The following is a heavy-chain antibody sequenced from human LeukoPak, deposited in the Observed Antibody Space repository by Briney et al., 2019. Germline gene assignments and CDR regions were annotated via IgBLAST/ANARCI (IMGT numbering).Heavy chain of an antibody. CDR1: GFTVSSNY. Sequence: GGSLRLSCAASGFTVSSNYMSWVRQAPGKGLEWVSVIYSGGSTYYADSVKGRFTISRDNSKNTLYLQMNSLRAEDTAVYYCARDXTTRGAGVDYWGQGTLVTVSS. D-gene: IGHD4-17*01. CDR2: IYSGGST. J-gene: IGHJ4*02. V-gene: IGHV3-66*01. CDR3: ARDXTTRGAGVDY.